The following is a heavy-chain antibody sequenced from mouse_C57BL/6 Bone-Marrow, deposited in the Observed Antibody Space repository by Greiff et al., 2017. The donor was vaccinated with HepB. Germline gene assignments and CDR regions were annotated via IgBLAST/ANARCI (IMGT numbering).Heavy chain of an antibody. J-gene: IGHJ3*01. CDR2: FHPYNDDT. CDR1: GYTFTTYP. CDR3: ARSSNYYGSSPFAY. D-gene: IGHD1-1*01. Sequence: VQLKESGAELVKPGASVKMSCKASGYTFTTYPIEWMKQNHGKSLEWIGNFHPYNDDTKYNEKFKGKATLTVEKSSSTVYLELSRLTSDDSAVYYCARSSNYYGSSPFAYWGQGTLVTVSA. V-gene: IGHV1-47*01.